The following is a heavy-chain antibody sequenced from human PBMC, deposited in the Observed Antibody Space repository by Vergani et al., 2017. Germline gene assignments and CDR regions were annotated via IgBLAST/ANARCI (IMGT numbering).Heavy chain of an antibody. CDR2: ISYDGSNK. CDR3: TTDFEGAQVLYINSSSYIDI. Sequence: QVQLVESGGGVVQPGRSLRLSCAASGFTFSSYGMHWVRQAPGKGLEWVAVISYDGSNKYYADSVKGRFTISRDNSKNTLYLQMNSLKTEDSAMYFCTTDFEGAQVLYINSSSYIDIWGKGTTVTVSS. J-gene: IGHJ6*03. D-gene: IGHD2-8*02. CDR1: GFTFSSYG. V-gene: IGHV3-30*03.